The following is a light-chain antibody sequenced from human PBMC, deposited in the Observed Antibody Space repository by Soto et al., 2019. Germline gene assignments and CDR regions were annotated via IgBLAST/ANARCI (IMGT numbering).Light chain of an antibody. J-gene: IGLJ1*01. CDR2: GVT. CDR3: SSYTGSRSPNV. V-gene: IGLV2-14*03. Sequence: QSALTQPASVSGSPGPSITSSGTGSSSDVGSYNYVSWYQHHPGKAPNVIVYGVTNRPSGVTERFSGSKSGNTASLTLSRVQPEDEDDYYCSSYTGSRSPNVFVTGTKVTAL. CDR1: SSDVGSYNY.